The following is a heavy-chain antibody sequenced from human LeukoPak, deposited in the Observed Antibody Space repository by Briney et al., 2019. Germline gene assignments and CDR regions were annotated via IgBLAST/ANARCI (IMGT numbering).Heavy chain of an antibody. CDR2: IYYSGST. D-gene: IGHD3-22*01. Sequence: RSETLSLTCTVSGGSISSSSYYWGWIRQPPGKGLEWIGSIYYSGSTYYNPSLKSRVTISVDTSKNQFSLKLSSVTVADTAVYYCARHFIYDSSGYYYVRNWFDPWGQGTLVTVSS. J-gene: IGHJ5*02. V-gene: IGHV4-39*01. CDR3: ARHFIYDSSGYYYVRNWFDP. CDR1: GGSISSSSYY.